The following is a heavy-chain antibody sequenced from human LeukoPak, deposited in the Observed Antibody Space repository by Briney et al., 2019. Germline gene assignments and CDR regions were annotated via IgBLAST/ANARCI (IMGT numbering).Heavy chain of an antibody. J-gene: IGHJ6*02. CDR3: ARDYAVMDV. D-gene: IGHD4-17*01. CDR2: ISGSSGSI. Sequence: GGSLRLSCAASGFTFSSYAMSWVRQAPGKGLEWVSAISGSSGSIYYADSVKGRFTISRDNSKNTLFLQMNSLRAEDTAVYYRARDYAVMDVWGQGTTVTVSS. CDR1: GFTFSSYA. V-gene: IGHV3-23*01.